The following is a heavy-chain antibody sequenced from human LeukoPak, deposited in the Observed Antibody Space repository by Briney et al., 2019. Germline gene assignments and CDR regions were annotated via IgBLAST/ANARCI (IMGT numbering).Heavy chain of an antibody. D-gene: IGHD3-10*01. V-gene: IGHV3-9*01. CDR2: ISWNSGSI. Sequence: GGSLRLSCAASGFTFDDYAMHWVRHAPGKGLEWVSGISWNSGSIGYADSVKGRFTISRDNAKNSLYLQMNSLRAEDTALYYCAKDVAAYYYGSGGSCYGMDVWSQGTTVTVSS. CDR1: GFTFDDYA. J-gene: IGHJ6*02. CDR3: AKDVAAYYYGSGGSCYGMDV.